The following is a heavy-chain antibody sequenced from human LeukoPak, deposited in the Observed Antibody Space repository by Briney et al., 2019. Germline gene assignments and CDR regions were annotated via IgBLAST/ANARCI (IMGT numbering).Heavy chain of an antibody. Sequence: AAVKVSCKSSGYTFNGYYMHWVRQAPGQGLEWMGIINPSGGSITYAQMFQGRVTMTGDMSTSTVYMELSSLGSEDTSVYYCARGRHYYESSDYYYEGDAFDVWGQGTMVTVSS. D-gene: IGHD3-22*01. CDR1: GYTFNGYY. V-gene: IGHV1-46*02. J-gene: IGHJ3*01. CDR3: ARGRHYYESSDYYYEGDAFDV. CDR2: INPSGGSI.